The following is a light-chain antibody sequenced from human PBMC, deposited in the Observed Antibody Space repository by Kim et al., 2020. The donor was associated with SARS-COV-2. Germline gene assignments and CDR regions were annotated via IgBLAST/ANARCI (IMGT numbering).Light chain of an antibody. V-gene: IGKV1-9*01. CDR1: QGMSSDY. CDR3: QQLNGYPYT. CDR2: GAS. Sequence: AVGDRVTITCRASQGMSSDYLAWYQQKPGKAPKVLIYGASTLQSGVPSRFSGSGSRTDFTLTISSLQPEDFATYYCQQLNGYPYTFGGGTKVDIK. J-gene: IGKJ4*01.